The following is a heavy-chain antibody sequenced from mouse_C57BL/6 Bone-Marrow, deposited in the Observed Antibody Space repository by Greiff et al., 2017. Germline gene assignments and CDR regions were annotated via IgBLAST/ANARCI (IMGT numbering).Heavy chain of an antibody. CDR3: ARGRVRRRRYAMDY. Sequence: QVQLQQPGAELVMPGASVKLSCKASGYTFTSYWMHWVKPRPGQGLEWIGVIDPSDSYTNYNQQFRGTSTLTVDKSSSTAYMQLSSLTSEDSAVYYCARGRVRRRRYAMDYWGQGTSVTVSS. D-gene: IGHD2-14*01. V-gene: IGHV1-69*01. J-gene: IGHJ4*01. CDR2: IDPSDSYT. CDR1: GYTFTSYW.